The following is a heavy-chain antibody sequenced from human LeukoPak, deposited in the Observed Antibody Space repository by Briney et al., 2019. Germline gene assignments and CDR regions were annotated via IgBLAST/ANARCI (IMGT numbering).Heavy chain of an antibody. CDR1: GGSISSGGYY. J-gene: IGHJ6*02. D-gene: IGHD2-2*02. CDR2: IYYSGCT. Sequence: SQTLSLTCTVSGGSISSGGYYWSWIRQHPGKGLEWIGYIYYSGCTYYNPSLKSRVTISVDTSKNQFSLKLSSVTAADTAVYYCARGDGVVVPAAIGLSYYYYGMDVWGQGTTVTVSS. CDR3: ARGDGVVVPAAIGLSYYYYGMDV. V-gene: IGHV4-31*03.